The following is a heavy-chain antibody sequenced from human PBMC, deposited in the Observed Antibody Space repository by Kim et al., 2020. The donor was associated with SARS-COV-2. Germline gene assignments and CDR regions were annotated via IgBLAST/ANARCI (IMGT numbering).Heavy chain of an antibody. Sequence: SETLSLTCTVSGGSISSSSYYWGWIRQPPGKGLEWIGSIYYSGSTYYNPSLKSRVTISVDTSKNQFSLKLSSVTAADTAVYYCVRHLERRHFDYWGQGTLVTVSS. CDR2: IYYSGST. CDR1: GGSISSSSYY. V-gene: IGHV4-39*01. CDR3: VRHLERRHFDY. D-gene: IGHD1-1*01. J-gene: IGHJ4*02.